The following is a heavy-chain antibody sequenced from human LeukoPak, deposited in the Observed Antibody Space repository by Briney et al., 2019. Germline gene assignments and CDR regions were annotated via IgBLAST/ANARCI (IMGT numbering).Heavy chain of an antibody. D-gene: IGHD5-24*01. J-gene: IGHJ3*02. CDR2: IYYSGST. CDR1: GGSISSSSYY. CDR3: AGHRWLRDAFDI. Sequence: PSETLSLTCTVSGGSISSSSYYWGWIRQPPGTGLEWIGSIYYSGSTYYNPSLKSRVTISVDTSKNQFSLKLSSVTAADTAVYYCAGHRWLRDAFDIWGQGTMVTVSS. V-gene: IGHV4-39*01.